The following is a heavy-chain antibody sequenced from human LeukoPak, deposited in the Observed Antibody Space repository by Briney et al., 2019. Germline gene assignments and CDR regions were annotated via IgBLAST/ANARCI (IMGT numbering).Heavy chain of an antibody. CDR3: ARGPVASPFDY. Sequence: SETLSLTCTVSSGSISTSNYYWGWVRQPPGKALEWIGNIFYSGSTYYSPSLKSRVTISLDTSRNQFSLKLNSVTAADTAVYYCARGPVASPFDYWGQGTLVTVSS. D-gene: IGHD6-19*01. CDR2: IFYSGST. J-gene: IGHJ4*02. V-gene: IGHV4-39*07. CDR1: SGSISTSNYY.